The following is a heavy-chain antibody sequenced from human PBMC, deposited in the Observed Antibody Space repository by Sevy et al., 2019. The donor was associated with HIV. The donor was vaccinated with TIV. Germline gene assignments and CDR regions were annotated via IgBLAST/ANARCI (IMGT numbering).Heavy chain of an antibody. CDR2: IIPIFGTA. J-gene: IGHJ6*02. CDR1: GGTFSSYA. Sequence: ASVKVSCKASGGTFSSYAISWVRQAPGQGLEWMGGIIPIFGTANYAQKFQGRVTITADESRSTAYMELSSLRSEDTAVYYVAGGEEVAVAGTWYYHYGMDVWGQGTTVTVSS. V-gene: IGHV1-69*13. CDR3: AGGEEVAVAGTWYYHYGMDV. D-gene: IGHD6-19*01.